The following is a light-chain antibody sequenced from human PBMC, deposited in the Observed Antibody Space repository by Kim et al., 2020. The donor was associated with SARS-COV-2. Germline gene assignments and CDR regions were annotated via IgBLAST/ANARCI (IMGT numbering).Light chain of an antibody. J-gene: IGKJ4*01. CDR2: VAS. V-gene: IGKV3-15*01. CDR3: QQYNKRPIT. Sequence: EIVMTQSPATLSVSPGERVTLSCRASQSVGSNLVWYQQKPGQAPRLLISVASFRATGIPARFSGSGSGTEFTLTISSLQSEDFAVYYCQQYNKRPITFGGGTKVDIK. CDR1: QSVGSN.